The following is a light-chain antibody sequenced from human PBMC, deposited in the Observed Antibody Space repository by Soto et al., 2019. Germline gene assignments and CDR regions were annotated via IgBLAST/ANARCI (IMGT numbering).Light chain of an antibody. CDR3: MQALQTPAT. V-gene: IGKV2-28*01. CDR2: LHS. Sequence: DIVMTQSPLSLPVTPGEPASISCRSSQSLLHSNAHSYLDWYLQKPGQSPQLLIYLHSNRASGVPDRFSGSGSGTDFTLKISRVEAEDVGVYYCMQALQTPATFGQGTKLEIK. J-gene: IGKJ2*01. CDR1: QSLLHSNAHSY.